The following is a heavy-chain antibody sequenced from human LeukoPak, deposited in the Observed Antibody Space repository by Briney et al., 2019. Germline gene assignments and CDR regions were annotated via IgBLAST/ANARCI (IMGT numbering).Heavy chain of an antibody. V-gene: IGHV6-1*01. Sequence: SQTLSLTRAISGDSVSSNSVAWNWIRQSPSRGLEWLGRICHNSDCNTENASSLSGRVTITADTSKNHLSLQLSSGTPEDTAVYYCVRAGRIWYAFDIWGQGTTVVVSS. CDR3: VRAGRIWYAFDI. D-gene: IGHD2-8*01. CDR1: GDSVSSNSVA. CDR2: ICHNSDCNT. J-gene: IGHJ3*02.